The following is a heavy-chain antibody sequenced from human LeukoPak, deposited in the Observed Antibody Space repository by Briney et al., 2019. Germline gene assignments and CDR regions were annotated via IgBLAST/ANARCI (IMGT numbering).Heavy chain of an antibody. V-gene: IGHV3-30*18. CDR3: AKVALIAARLGHFDY. D-gene: IGHD6-6*01. Sequence: GRSLRLSCAASGFTFSSYGMHWVRQAPGKGLEWVAVVSYDGSNKYYADSVKGRFTISRDNSKNTLYLQMNSLRAEDTAVYYCAKVALIAARLGHFDYWGQRTLVTVSS. CDR1: GFTFSSYG. J-gene: IGHJ4*02. CDR2: VSYDGSNK.